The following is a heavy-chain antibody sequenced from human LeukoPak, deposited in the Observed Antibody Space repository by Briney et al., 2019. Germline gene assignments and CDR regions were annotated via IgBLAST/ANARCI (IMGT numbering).Heavy chain of an antibody. Sequence: GGSLRLSCAASGFTFSSYGMHWVRQAPGKGLEWVAVIWYDGSNKYYADSVKGRFTISRDNSKNTLYLQMSSLRAEDTAVYYCAKGRDYYDSSGYFYWGQGTLVTVSS. V-gene: IGHV3-33*06. CDR3: AKGRDYYDSSGYFY. D-gene: IGHD3-22*01. CDR1: GFTFSSYG. CDR2: IWYDGSNK. J-gene: IGHJ4*02.